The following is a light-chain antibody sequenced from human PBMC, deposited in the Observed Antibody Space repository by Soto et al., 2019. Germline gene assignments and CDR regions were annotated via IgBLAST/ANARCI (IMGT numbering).Light chain of an antibody. J-gene: IGKJ4*01. CDR1: QSISSW. CDR3: QQYKSFSLT. CDR2: KTS. Sequence: DIQMTQSPSILSASVGDRVTITCRASQSISSWLAWYQQKPGKAPKLLIYKTSNLESGVPSRFSGSGSGTEFSLTISSLQPDDFATYYCQQYKSFSLTFGGGTRVEVK. V-gene: IGKV1-5*03.